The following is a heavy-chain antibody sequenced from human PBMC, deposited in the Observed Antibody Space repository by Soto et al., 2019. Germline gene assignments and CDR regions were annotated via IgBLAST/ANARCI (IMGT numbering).Heavy chain of an antibody. CDR2: IIPILGIA. CDR1: GGTFSSYT. CDR3: ARGHSSSWYLGMDV. Sequence: QVQLVQSGAEVKKPESSVKVSCKASGGTFSSYTISWVRQAPGQGLEWMGRIIPILGIANYAQKFQGRVTITEDKSTSTAYMELSSLRSEDTAVYYCARGHSSSWYLGMDVWGQGTTVTVSS. V-gene: IGHV1-69*02. D-gene: IGHD6-13*01. J-gene: IGHJ6*02.